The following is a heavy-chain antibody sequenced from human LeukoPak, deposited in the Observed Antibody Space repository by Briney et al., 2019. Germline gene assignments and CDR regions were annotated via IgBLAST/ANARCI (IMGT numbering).Heavy chain of an antibody. Sequence: SETLSLTCTVSGGSISSGSYYWSWIRQPAGKGLEWIGRIYTSGGTNYNPSLKSRVTISVDTSKNQFSLKLSSVTAADTAVYYCAYSSSWYEGGYFDYWGQGTLVTVSS. CDR1: GGSISSGSYY. CDR2: IYTSGGT. J-gene: IGHJ4*02. CDR3: AYSSSWYEGGYFDY. V-gene: IGHV4-61*02. D-gene: IGHD6-13*01.